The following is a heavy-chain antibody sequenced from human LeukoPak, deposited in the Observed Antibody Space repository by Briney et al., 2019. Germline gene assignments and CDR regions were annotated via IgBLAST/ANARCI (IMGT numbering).Heavy chain of an antibody. CDR3: ASSDIVVVPSAETNYYYYMDV. Sequence: GGFLRLSCGGPGFTLSRYSINWVRQAPGKGLEWIAYISGSGRTKYYADSVKGRFTISSDNAQRSLYLQLNSLRAEDTAVYYCASSDIVVVPSAETNYYYYMDVWGKGTTVTVSS. V-gene: IGHV3-48*04. J-gene: IGHJ6*03. D-gene: IGHD2-2*01. CDR1: GFTLSRYS. CDR2: ISGSGRTK.